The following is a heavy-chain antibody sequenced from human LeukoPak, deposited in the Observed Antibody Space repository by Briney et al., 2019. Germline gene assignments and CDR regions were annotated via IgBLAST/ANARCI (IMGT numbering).Heavy chain of an antibody. J-gene: IGHJ4*02. CDR1: GFTFSSYE. CDR3: ARDRQVAAHTPGLDY. Sequence: GGSLRLSCVASGFTFSSYEMNWVRQAPGKGLEWVSYISSSGSTIYYADSVKGRFTISRDNAKNSLYLQMNSLRAEDTAVYYCARDRQVAAHTPGLDYWGQGTLVTVSS. D-gene: IGHD2-15*01. CDR2: ISSSGSTI. V-gene: IGHV3-48*03.